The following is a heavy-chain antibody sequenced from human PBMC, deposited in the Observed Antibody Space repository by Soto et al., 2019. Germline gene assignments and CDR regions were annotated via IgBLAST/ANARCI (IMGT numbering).Heavy chain of an antibody. CDR1: GFTFSSYA. CDR3: ARVYSGYVDY. J-gene: IGHJ4*02. D-gene: IGHD5-12*01. Sequence: QVQLVESGGGVVQPGRSLRLSCAASGFTFSSYAMHWVRQAPGKGLEWVAVISYDGSNKYYADSVKVRFTISRDNSKNTLYLQMNSLRAEDTAVYYCARVYSGYVDYWGQGTLVTVSS. V-gene: IGHV3-30-3*01. CDR2: ISYDGSNK.